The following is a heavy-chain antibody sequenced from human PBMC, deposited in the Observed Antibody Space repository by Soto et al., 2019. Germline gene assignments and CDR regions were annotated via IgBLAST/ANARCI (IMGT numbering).Heavy chain of an antibody. Sequence: QVQLVQSGAEVKKPWASVKVSFKTSGYSFTSYDISWVRKAPGQGLEWMGWINAYNGNTNYAQKLQGRVTMTTDTSTSTAYMELRSLRADDTAVYYCARDVGYGLIDYWGQGTLVTVSS. V-gene: IGHV1-18*01. CDR3: ARDVGYGLIDY. CDR2: INAYNGNT. D-gene: IGHD5-18*01. CDR1: GYSFTSYD. J-gene: IGHJ4*02.